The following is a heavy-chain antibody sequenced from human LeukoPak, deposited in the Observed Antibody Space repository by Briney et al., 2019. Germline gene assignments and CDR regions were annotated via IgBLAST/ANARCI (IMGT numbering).Heavy chain of an antibody. CDR2: ISAYNGNT. Sequence: ASVKVSCKASGYTFTSYGISWVRQAPGQGLEWMGWISAYNGNTNYAQKLQGRVTMTTDTSTSTAYMELRSLRSDDTAVYYCALGARITIFGVVPQPFDYWGQGTLVTVSS. CDR1: GYTFTSYG. V-gene: IGHV1-18*01. CDR3: ALGARITIFGVVPQPFDY. D-gene: IGHD3-3*01. J-gene: IGHJ4*02.